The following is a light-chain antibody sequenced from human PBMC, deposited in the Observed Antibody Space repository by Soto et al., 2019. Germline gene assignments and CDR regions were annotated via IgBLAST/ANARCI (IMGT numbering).Light chain of an antibody. CDR3: QQYGSSPQLT. CDR2: GAS. CDR1: QSVSSSY. Sequence: EIVWTQSPGTLSLSPGERATLSCRASQSVSSSYLAWYQQKPGQAPRLLLYGASSRATGIPDRFSGSGSGTDFTLTISRLEPEDFAVYYGQQYGSSPQLTGGGGTQVEIK. J-gene: IGKJ4*01. V-gene: IGKV3-20*01.